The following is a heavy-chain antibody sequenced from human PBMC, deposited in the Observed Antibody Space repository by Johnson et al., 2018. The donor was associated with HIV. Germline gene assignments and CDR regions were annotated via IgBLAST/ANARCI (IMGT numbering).Heavy chain of an antibody. CDR2: ISDDGCNK. CDR1: GFTFSSFG. CDR3: ARTPSLPGAFDI. J-gene: IGHJ3*02. V-gene: IGHV3-30*03. Sequence: VQLVESGGGVVQPGRSLRLSCAASGFTFSSFGMHWVRQDPGKGLAWMTIISDDGCNKNYADSVKGRFTVSRDNSKNTLYLQMNSLRAEDTAVYYRARTPSLPGAFDIWGQGTMVTVSS.